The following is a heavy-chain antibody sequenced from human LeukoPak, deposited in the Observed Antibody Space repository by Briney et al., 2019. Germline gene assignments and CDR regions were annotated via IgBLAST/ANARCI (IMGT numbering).Heavy chain of an antibody. CDR3: ARVGVPQYAFDI. D-gene: IGHD2-2*01. CDR2: INSDGRIT. Sequence: GGSLRLSCVASGFTFSSYWMRWVRQVPGKGPVWVSRINSDGRITSYADSVKGRFTISRDNAKNTLYLQMNSLRAEDTAVYSCARVGVPQYAFDIWGQGTWVTVSS. V-gene: IGHV3-74*01. J-gene: IGHJ3*02. CDR1: GFTFSSYW.